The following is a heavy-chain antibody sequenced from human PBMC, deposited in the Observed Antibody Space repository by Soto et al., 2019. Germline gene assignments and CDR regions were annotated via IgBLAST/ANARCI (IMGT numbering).Heavy chain of an antibody. CDR1: AGSISSSNW. J-gene: IGHJ4*02. V-gene: IGHV4-4*02. CDR3: ARVVVTGTALDY. D-gene: IGHD1-7*01. CDR2: IYYSGST. Sequence: SDTLSLTCAVSAGSISSSNWWSWFRQPPGKGLEWIGEIYYSGSTNSNPSLKSRLTISVDKSKNQFSLNLTSVTAADTAVYYCARVVVTGTALDYWGQGTLVTVSS.